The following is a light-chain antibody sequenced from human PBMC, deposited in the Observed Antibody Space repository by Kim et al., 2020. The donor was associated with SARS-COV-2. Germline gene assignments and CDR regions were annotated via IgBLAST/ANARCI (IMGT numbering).Light chain of an antibody. CDR2: YAS. Sequence: IVLTQSPDFQSVTPKEKVTITCRASQSIGNSLNWYQQKPDQSPKLLIEYASQSFSGVPSRFSGSGSGTDFTLTINGLEAEDAATYYCHQCGNFPRTFGGGTKVDIK. V-gene: IGKV6-21*01. CDR1: QSIGNS. CDR3: HQCGNFPRT. J-gene: IGKJ4*02.